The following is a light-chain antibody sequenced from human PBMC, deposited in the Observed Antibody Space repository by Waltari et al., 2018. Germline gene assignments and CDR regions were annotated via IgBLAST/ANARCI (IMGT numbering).Light chain of an antibody. J-gene: IGKJ4*01. V-gene: IGKV3-15*01. CDR3: QQYNDWPPIT. Sequence: ETTMTQSPATLSVSPGEGATLSCRASQSVSNNLAWYQQKPGQAPRLLIYGASTSATGIPARFSGSGSGTEFTLTISSIQSEDFAVYYCQQYNDWPPITFGGGTKVEIK. CDR1: QSVSNN. CDR2: GAS.